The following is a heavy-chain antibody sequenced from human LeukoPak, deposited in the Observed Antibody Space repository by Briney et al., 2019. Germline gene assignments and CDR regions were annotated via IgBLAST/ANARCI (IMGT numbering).Heavy chain of an antibody. CDR3: AKGSGYEHSYYYYYMDV. CDR1: GFTVSSNS. D-gene: IGHD5-12*01. Sequence: PGGSLRLSCTVSGFTVSSNSMSWVRQAPGKGLEWVSFIYSDNTHYSDSVKGRFTISGDNSKNTLYLQMNSLRAEDTAVYYCAKGSGYEHSYYYYYMDVWGKGTTVTISS. CDR2: IYSDNT. J-gene: IGHJ6*03. V-gene: IGHV3-66*03.